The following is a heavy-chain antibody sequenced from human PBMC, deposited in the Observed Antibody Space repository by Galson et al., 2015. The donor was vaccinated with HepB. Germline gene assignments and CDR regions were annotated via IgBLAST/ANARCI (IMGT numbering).Heavy chain of an antibody. CDR2: IDPKSGDT. J-gene: IGHJ3*02. CDR1: GYTFTGYD. Sequence: SVKVSCKASGYTFTGYDIHWVRQAPGQGLEWMGRIDPKSGDTNYAQKSQGWVTMTRDTSINTAYMEVTRLRSDDTAVYYCAREESGYYDAFDIWGQGTMVTVSS. D-gene: IGHD3-9*01. V-gene: IGHV1-2*04. CDR3: AREESGYYDAFDI.